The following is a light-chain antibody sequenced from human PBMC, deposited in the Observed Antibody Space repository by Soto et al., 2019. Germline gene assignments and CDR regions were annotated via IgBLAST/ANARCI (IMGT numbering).Light chain of an antibody. CDR1: QSIGST. Sequence: EVVLTQSPAILSLSPGERATLSCRASQSIGSTLAWYQQRSGQAPRLLIYDASSRATGIPGRISGSGSGTDCTLTSSSLEVEDFTVYYCQHRGNWPAFGGGTKVEIK. CDR3: QHRGNWPA. J-gene: IGKJ4*01. V-gene: IGKV3-11*01. CDR2: DAS.